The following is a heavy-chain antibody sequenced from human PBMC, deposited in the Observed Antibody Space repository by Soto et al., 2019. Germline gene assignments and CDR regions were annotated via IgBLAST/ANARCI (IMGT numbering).Heavy chain of an antibody. J-gene: IGHJ5*02. CDR2: INHSGST. CDR3: ATGYFRNAGTWFDP. Sequence: QVQLQQWGARLLKSSETLSLTCAVYGGSFSGYYWSWIRQPPGKGLEWIGEINHSGSTNYNPSLKRRVTVSIDTSKNQFSLKLNSVTAADTAVYYCATGYFRNAGTWFDPWGQGTLVTVSS. V-gene: IGHV4-34*01. D-gene: IGHD3-9*01. CDR1: GGSFSGYY.